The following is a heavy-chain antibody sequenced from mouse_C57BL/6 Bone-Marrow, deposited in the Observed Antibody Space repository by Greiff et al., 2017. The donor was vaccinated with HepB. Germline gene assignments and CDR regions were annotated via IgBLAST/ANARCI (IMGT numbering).Heavy chain of an antibody. Sequence: VKLVESGPGLVQPSQSLSITCTVSGFSLTSYGVHWVRQSPGKGLEWLGVIWSGGSTDYNAAFISRLSISKDNSKSQVFFKMNSLQADDTAIYYCGVSYYYGSSDYAMDYWGQGTSVTVSS. CDR2: IWSGGST. V-gene: IGHV2-2*01. J-gene: IGHJ4*01. CDR3: GVSYYYGSSDYAMDY. CDR1: GFSLTSYG. D-gene: IGHD1-1*01.